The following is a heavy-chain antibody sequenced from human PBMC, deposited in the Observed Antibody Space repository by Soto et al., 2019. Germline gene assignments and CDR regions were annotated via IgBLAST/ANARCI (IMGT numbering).Heavy chain of an antibody. J-gene: IGHJ3*02. CDR1: GYTFTGYY. D-gene: IGHD6-19*01. V-gene: IGHV1-2*04. CDR3: ARSLYSSGWYTSNDAFDI. Sequence: ASVKVSCKASGYTFTGYYMHWVRQAPGQGLEWMGWINPNSGGTNYAQKFQGWVTMTRDTSISTAYMELSRLRSDDTAVYYCARSLYSSGWYTSNDAFDIWGQGTMVTVSS. CDR2: INPNSGGT.